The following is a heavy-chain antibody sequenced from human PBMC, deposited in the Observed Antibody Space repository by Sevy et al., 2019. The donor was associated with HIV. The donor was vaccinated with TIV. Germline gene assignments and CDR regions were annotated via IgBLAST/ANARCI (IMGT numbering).Heavy chain of an antibody. D-gene: IGHD2-8*01. V-gene: IGHV3-23*01. CDR3: AREGCTKPHDY. J-gene: IGHJ4*02. Sequence: GESLRLSCAASGFTFSKYSMSWVRQPPGKGLEWVSTLSFGCGEINYADSVKGRFTISRDNSKSSVYLQMNNLRPEDTAVYYCAREGCTKPHDYWGQGTLVTVS. CDR2: LSFGCGEI. CDR1: GFTFSKYS.